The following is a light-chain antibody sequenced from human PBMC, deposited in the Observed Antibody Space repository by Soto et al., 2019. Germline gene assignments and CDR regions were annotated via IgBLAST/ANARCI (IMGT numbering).Light chain of an antibody. CDR1: QSVRSY. J-gene: IGKJ4*01. V-gene: IGKV1-39*01. CDR3: QQTSSTPT. CDR2: AVS. Sequence: DIQLTQSPSSLSASAGDRVTVTCRASQSVRSYLHWYQQKPGKAPKLLIYAVSSLQNGVSSRFSGSGSGTDFTLSISNLQPEDLGTYYCQQTSSTPTFGGGTKVEIK.